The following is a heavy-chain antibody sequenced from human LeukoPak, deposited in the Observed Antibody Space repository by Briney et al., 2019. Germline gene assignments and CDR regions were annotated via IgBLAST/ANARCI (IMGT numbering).Heavy chain of an antibody. Sequence: GESLKISCKGSGYSFTSYWIGWVRQMPGKGLEWMGIIYPGDSDTRYSTSFQGQVTISADKSISTAYLQWSGLKASDTAMYYCARTPEYYYDSSGYYFDYWGQGTLVTVSS. CDR1: GYSFTSYW. CDR3: ARTPEYYYDSSGYYFDY. V-gene: IGHV5-51*01. CDR2: IYPGDSDT. J-gene: IGHJ4*02. D-gene: IGHD3-22*01.